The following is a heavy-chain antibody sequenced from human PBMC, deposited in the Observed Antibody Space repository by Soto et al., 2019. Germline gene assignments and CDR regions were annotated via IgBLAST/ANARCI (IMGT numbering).Heavy chain of an antibody. Sequence: DSLTISRKGSGYSFTSYWLGWVRQMPGKGLEWMGVIYPGDSDTRYSPSFQGQVTISADKSISTAYLQWSSLKASDTAMYYCASLYSSGWYTFDYWGQGTLVTSPQ. D-gene: IGHD6-19*01. CDR2: IYPGDSDT. J-gene: IGHJ4*02. CDR3: ASLYSSGWYTFDY. CDR1: GYSFTSYW. V-gene: IGHV5-51*01.